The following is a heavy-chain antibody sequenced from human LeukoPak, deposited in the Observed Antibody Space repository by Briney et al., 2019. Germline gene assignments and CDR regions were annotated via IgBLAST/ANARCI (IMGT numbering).Heavy chain of an antibody. CDR2: INHSGST. D-gene: IGHD4-17*01. J-gene: IGHJ4*02. CDR1: GGSFSGYY. V-gene: IGHV4-34*01. CDR3: ARAFYGDYRD. Sequence: SETLSLTCAVYGGSFSGYYWSWIRQPPGKGLEWIGEINHSGSTNYNPSLKSRVTISVDTSKNQFSLKLSSVTAADTAVYYCARAFYGDYRDWGQGTLVTVSS.